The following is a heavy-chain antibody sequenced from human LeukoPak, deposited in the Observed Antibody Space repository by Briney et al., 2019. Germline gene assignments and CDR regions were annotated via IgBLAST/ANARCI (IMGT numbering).Heavy chain of an antibody. D-gene: IGHD4-17*01. CDR3: ARARTGDYARNDAFDI. CDR1: GGSISSGGYY. Sequence: SQTLSLTCTVSGGSISSGGYYWSWIRQHPGKGLEWIGYIYYSGSTYYNPSLKSRVTISVDTSKNQFSLKLSSVTAADTAVYYCARARTGDYARNDAFDIWGQGTMVTVSS. J-gene: IGHJ3*02. V-gene: IGHV4-31*03. CDR2: IYYSGST.